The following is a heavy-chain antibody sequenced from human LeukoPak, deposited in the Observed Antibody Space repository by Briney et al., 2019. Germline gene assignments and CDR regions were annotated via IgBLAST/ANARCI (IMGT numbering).Heavy chain of an antibody. D-gene: IGHD3-10*01. CDR3: ARAYRPFGVGMDV. CDR1: GGSISSSSYY. V-gene: IGHV4-39*07. J-gene: IGHJ6*02. CDR2: IYYSGST. Sequence: SETLSLTCTVSGGSISSSSYYWGWIRQPPGKGLEWIGSIYYSGSTYYNPSLKSRVTISVDTSKNQFSLKLSSVTAADTAVYYCARAYRPFGVGMDVWGQGTTVTVSS.